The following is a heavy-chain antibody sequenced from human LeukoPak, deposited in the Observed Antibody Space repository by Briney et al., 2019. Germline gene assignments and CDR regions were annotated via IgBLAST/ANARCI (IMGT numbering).Heavy chain of an antibody. Sequence: GGSLRLSCAASGFTFSSYAMGWVRQAPGKGLEWVSAISGSGGSTYYADSVKGRFTISRDNSKNTLYLQMSSLTAKDTAVYYCAKDRSIGTYYTFDSWGQGTLVTVSS. CDR1: GFTFSSYA. CDR3: AKDRSIGTYYTFDS. CDR2: ISGSGGST. J-gene: IGHJ4*02. V-gene: IGHV3-23*01. D-gene: IGHD1-26*01.